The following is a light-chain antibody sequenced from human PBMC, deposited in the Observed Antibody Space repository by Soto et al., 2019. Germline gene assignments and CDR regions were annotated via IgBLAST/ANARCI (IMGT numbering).Light chain of an antibody. V-gene: IGKV3-20*01. J-gene: IGKJ4*01. CDR3: QQYSSSPT. Sequence: EIVLTQSPGTLSLSPGERATLSCRASQTINSSYLAWYQQKPGQAPRLLIYGASSRATGIPDRFSGRGSGTDFTLTISRLEPEDFAVYYCQQYSSSPTFGGGTKVEIK. CDR2: GAS. CDR1: QTINSSY.